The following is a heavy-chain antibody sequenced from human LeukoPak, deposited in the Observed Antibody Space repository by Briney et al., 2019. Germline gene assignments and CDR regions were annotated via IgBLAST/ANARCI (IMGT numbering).Heavy chain of an antibody. D-gene: IGHD6-19*01. CDR3: ARSGYSSGWYRLNYFDY. CDR1: GGTFSSYA. Sequence: GASVKVSCKASGGTFSSYAISWVRQAPGQGLEWMGGIIPIFGTANYAQKFQGRVTITADESTSTAYMELSSLRSEDTAVYYCARSGYSSGWYRLNYFDYWGQGTLVTVSS. V-gene: IGHV1-69*13. J-gene: IGHJ4*02. CDR2: IIPIFGTA.